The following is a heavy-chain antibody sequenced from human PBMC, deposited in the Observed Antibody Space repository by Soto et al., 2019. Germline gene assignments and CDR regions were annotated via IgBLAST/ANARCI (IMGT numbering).Heavy chain of an antibody. CDR1: GFIFSDYY. V-gene: IGHV3-23*01. CDR3: AKARAQYYDFWSGYPVDY. J-gene: IGHJ4*02. Sequence: GGSLRLSCAASGFIFSDYYMSWVRQAPGKGLEWVSAISGSGGSTYYADSVKGRFTISRDNSKNTLYLQMNSLRAEDTAVYYCAKARAQYYDFWSGYPVDYWGQGTLVTVSS. D-gene: IGHD3-3*01. CDR2: ISGSGGST.